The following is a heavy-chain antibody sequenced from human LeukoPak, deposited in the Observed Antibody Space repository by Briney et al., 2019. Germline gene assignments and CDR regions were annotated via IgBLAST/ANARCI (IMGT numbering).Heavy chain of an antibody. CDR2: INPNSGGT. V-gene: IGHV1-2*02. D-gene: IGHD5-12*01. J-gene: IGHJ4*02. CDR1: GYTFIGNY. Sequence: ASVKVSCKASGYTFIGNYMHWVRQAPGQGLGWMGWINPNSGGTKYAQKFQGRVTLTRDTSISTAYLELSRLKSDDTAVYYCARAYTGFEAFDYWGQGSLVTVSS. CDR3: ARAYTGFEAFDY.